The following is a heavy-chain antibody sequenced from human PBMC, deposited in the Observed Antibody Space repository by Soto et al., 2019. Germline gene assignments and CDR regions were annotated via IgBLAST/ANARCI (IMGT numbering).Heavy chain of an antibody. Sequence: PSETLSLTCTVSGDYINSGGYYWSWIRQHPGKGLEWIGYINYSGSTNYNPSLKSRVIISRDTSKNQLSLNLSSVTAADTAIYFCARNYYNSKFYGYWGQGTLVTVSS. D-gene: IGHD3-22*01. CDR1: GDYINSGGYY. J-gene: IGHJ4*02. CDR2: INYSGST. V-gene: IGHV4-31*03. CDR3: ARNYYNSKFYGY.